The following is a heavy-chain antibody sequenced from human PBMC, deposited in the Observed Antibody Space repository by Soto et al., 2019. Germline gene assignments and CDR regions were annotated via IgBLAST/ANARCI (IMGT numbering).Heavy chain of an antibody. CDR3: ARGLGIAAAGWA. J-gene: IGHJ4*02. Sequence: QAQLVESGGGLVKPGGSLRLSCAATGFTFSDYYMSWIRQAPGKGLEWVSYISSSSSYTNYGDSVKGRFTISRENAKNSLYLQMNSLRAEDTAVYYCARGLGIAAAGWAWGQGALVTVAS. CDR2: ISSSSSYT. D-gene: IGHD6-13*01. CDR1: GFTFSDYY. V-gene: IGHV3-11*05.